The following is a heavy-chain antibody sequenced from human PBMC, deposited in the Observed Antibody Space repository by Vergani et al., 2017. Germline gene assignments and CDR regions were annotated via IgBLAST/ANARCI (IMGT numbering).Heavy chain of an antibody. J-gene: IGHJ4*01. D-gene: IGHD2-2*02. CDR2: IKSDGRT. CDR3: TRSECCCTTCYSHYFDL. V-gene: IGHV3-66*02. CDR1: GFRVTNYY. Sequence: EVELLESGGGLAQPGGSLRVSCSASGFRVTNYYMSWVRQAPGKGLEWVSVIKSDGRTSYAESVRGRFTISRDTSRNEFYLQMTILRVEDTGVYYCTRSECCCTTCYSHYFDLWGHGILVTVSS.